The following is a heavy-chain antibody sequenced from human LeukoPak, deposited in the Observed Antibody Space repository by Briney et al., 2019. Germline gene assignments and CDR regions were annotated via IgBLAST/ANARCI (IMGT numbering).Heavy chain of an antibody. Sequence: GGSLRLSCAASGFILTNHWMTWVRQAQGQGPEWVANINRDESEKYYVDSVKGRFTISRDTAKNSLYLQMNNLRAEDTGLYYCARNNDMDVWGQGTTVIVSS. J-gene: IGHJ6*02. D-gene: IGHD1/OR15-1a*01. CDR3: ARNNDMDV. CDR2: INRDESEK. CDR1: GFILTNHW. V-gene: IGHV3-7*03.